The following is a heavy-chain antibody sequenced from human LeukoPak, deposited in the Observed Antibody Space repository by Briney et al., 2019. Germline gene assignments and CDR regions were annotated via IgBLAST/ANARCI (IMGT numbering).Heavy chain of an antibody. D-gene: IGHD6-13*01. J-gene: IGHJ1*01. V-gene: IGHV4-34*01. Sequence: SETLSLTCAVYGGSFSGYYWSWNRQPPGKGLEWIGEINHSGSTNYNPSLKSRVTISVGTSKNQFSLKLSSVTAADTAVYYCARGRGSSWYWEYFQHWGQGTLVTVSS. CDR3: ARGRGSSWYWEYFQH. CDR2: INHSGST. CDR1: GGSFSGYY.